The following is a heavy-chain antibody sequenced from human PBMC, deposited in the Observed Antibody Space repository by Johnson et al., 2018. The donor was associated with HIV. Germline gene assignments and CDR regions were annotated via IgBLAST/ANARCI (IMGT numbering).Heavy chain of an antibody. CDR3: TRDWGEDGYTWGLGFDI. V-gene: IGHV3-30-3*01. J-gene: IGHJ3*02. D-gene: IGHD5-24*01. Sequence: QVQLVESGGGVVQPGGSLRLSCLASGFSISDSAIHWVRQAPGKGLESVAVISKDGDNEYYADSVKGRFTVSRDHSKNTLNLQMNSLRPEDTGVYYCTRDWGEDGYTWGLGFDIWGQGTMVSVSS. CDR2: ISKDGDNE. CDR1: GFSISDSA.